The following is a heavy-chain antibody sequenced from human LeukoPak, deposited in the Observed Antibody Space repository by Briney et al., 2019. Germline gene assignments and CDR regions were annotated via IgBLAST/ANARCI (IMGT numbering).Heavy chain of an antibody. J-gene: IGHJ4*02. Sequence: GGSLRLSCAASGFTFSSYGMSWVRQAPGKGLEWVSAISGSGGSTYYADSVKGRFTISRDNAKNSLYLQMNSLRAEDTAVYYCARDSSGLVRYFDWLRSHADYWGQGTLVTVSS. D-gene: IGHD3-9*01. CDR3: ARDSSGLVRYFDWLRSHADY. CDR2: ISGSGGST. V-gene: IGHV3-23*01. CDR1: GFTFSSYG.